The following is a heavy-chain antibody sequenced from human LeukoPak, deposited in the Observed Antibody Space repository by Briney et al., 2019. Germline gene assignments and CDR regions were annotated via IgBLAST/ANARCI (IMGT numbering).Heavy chain of an antibody. Sequence: ASVKVSCKASGYTFTSYGISWVRQAPGQGLEWMGWISAYNGNTNYAQKLQGGVTMTTDTSTSTAYMELRSLRSDDTAVYYCARGHVVAATLGMFPNYYYYGMDVWGKGTTVTVSS. CDR3: ARGHVVAATLGMFPNYYYYGMDV. CDR1: GYTFTSYG. D-gene: IGHD2-15*01. J-gene: IGHJ6*04. V-gene: IGHV1-18*04. CDR2: ISAYNGNT.